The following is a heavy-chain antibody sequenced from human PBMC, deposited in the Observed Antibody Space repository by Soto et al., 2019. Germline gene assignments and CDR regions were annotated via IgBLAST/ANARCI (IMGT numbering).Heavy chain of an antibody. V-gene: IGHV4-59*01. CDR3: ARSGHIFAGVF. CDR2: LHYSGSA. D-gene: IGHD3-16*01. CDR1: GASMNDYY. Sequence: SETLCLTCTVSGASMNDYYGSWIRQSPGKGLEHIGYLHYSGSANYNPSLKSRVTISMDTSRNQFSLKLSSVTAADTAIYYCARSGHIFAGVFWGQGILVTVSS. J-gene: IGHJ4*02.